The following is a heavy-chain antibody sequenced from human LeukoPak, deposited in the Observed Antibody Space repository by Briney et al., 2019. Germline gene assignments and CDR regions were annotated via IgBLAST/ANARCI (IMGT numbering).Heavy chain of an antibody. V-gene: IGHV1-2*02. CDR3: ARARVPIAVAGLYYFDY. Sequence: ASVTVSFKASGYTFTAYYIHWLRQAPGQGPEWMGWVKPDSGSSHYAQKFQGRVTMTRETSSNSVYMDLTGLKSDDTAVYYCARARVPIAVAGLYYFDYGGQGALVTVSS. D-gene: IGHD6-19*01. J-gene: IGHJ4*02. CDR2: VKPDSGSS. CDR1: GYTFTAYY.